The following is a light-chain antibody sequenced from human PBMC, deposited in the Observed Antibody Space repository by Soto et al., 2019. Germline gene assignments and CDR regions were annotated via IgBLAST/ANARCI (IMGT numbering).Light chain of an antibody. CDR1: QSISSN. CDR3: QQYNNWPSWT. V-gene: IGKV3-15*01. J-gene: IGKJ1*01. CDR2: RTS. Sequence: EIVMTQSPATLSVSPGERATLSCRASQSISSNLAWYQQKPGQAPRLLMFRTSSRATGFPARFSGSGSGTEFNLTISSLQSEDFGVYYCQQYNNWPSWTFGQGTKVDIK.